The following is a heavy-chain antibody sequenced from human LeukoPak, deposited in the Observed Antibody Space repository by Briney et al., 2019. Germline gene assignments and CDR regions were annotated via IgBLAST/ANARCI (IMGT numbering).Heavy chain of an antibody. CDR1: GGSISSSSYY. D-gene: IGHD3-22*01. CDR3: ARHNDKDYYDSSGYPGLLDY. Sequence: SETLSLTCTVSGGSISSSSYYWGWIRQPPGKGLEWIGSIYYSGSTYYNPSLKSRVTISVDTSKNQFSLKLSSVTAADTAVYYCARHNDKDYYDSSGYPGLLDYWGQGTLVTVSS. V-gene: IGHV4-39*01. J-gene: IGHJ4*02. CDR2: IYYSGST.